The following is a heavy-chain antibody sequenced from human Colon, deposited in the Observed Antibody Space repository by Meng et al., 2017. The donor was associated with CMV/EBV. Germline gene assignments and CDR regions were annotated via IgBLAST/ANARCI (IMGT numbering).Heavy chain of an antibody. J-gene: IGHJ4*02. D-gene: IGHD3-10*01. CDR1: GFTFDGFA. V-gene: IGHV3-9*01. CDR2: IHWSTGRR. Sequence: SLKISCSASGFTFDGFAMHWLRQGPGKGLEWVSGIHWSTGRRDYADSVKGRFTISRDDAQNSLYLQMNSLRPEDTALYYCIKDISPGGLDHWGQGSLVTVSS. CDR3: IKDISPGGLDH.